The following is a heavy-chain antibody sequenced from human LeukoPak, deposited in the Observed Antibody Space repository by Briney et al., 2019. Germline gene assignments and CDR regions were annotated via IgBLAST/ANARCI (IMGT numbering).Heavy chain of an antibody. V-gene: IGHV3-64*02. CDR1: GFTFSNYA. Sequence: PGGSLRLSCSASGFTFSNYAMYWVRQAPGKGLEYVSSISGNGGGTHYADSVKGRFTISRDNSKNTLYLQMGSLRAEDMAVYYCARAARLKQWYGMDVWGQGTTVTVSS. J-gene: IGHJ6*02. CDR2: ISGNGGGT. D-gene: IGHD6-19*01. CDR3: ARAARLKQWYGMDV.